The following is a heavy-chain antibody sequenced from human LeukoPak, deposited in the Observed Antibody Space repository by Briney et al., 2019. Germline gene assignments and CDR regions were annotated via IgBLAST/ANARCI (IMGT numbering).Heavy chain of an antibody. D-gene: IGHD6-6*01. CDR2: MNPNSGNT. J-gene: IGHJ4*02. CDR1: GYTFTSYD. Sequence: GASVKVSCKASGYTFTSYDINWVRQATGQGLEWMGWMNPNSGNTGYAQKFQGRVTITRNTSISTAYMELSRLRSDDTAVYYCARGESIAGLGYWGQGTLVTVSS. V-gene: IGHV1-8*03. CDR3: ARGESIAGLGY.